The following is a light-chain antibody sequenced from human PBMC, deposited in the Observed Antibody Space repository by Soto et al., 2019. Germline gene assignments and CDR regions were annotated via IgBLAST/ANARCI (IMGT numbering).Light chain of an antibody. CDR1: SGSIDSSF. V-gene: IGLV6-57*03. Sequence: NFTLTQPRSVSESPGKTVTISCTRSSGSIDSSFLRWYQQPQGGAPTDLIYEDDQRPSGVPARVSASIDPASNSASLTIAALKTEDADDYSVQSYDIKSHVVMFGGGTTLTVL. J-gene: IGLJ3*02. CDR2: EDD. CDR3: QSYDIKSHVVM.